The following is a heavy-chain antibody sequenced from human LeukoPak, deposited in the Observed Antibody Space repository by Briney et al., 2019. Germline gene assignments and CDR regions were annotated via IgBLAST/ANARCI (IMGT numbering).Heavy chain of an antibody. V-gene: IGHV3-30*18. CDR2: ISYDGSNK. Sequence: GGSLRLSCAASGFTFSSYGMDWVRQAPGKGLEWVAVISYDGSNKYYADSVKGRFTISRDNSKNTLYLQMNSLRTEDTAVYYCAKDLRMATIVNWGQGTLVTVSS. CDR3: AKDLRMATIVN. D-gene: IGHD5-24*01. CDR1: GFTFSSYG. J-gene: IGHJ4*02.